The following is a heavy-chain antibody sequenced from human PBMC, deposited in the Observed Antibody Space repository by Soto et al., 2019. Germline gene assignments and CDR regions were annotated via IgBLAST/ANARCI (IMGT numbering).Heavy chain of an antibody. CDR2: INHSGST. CDR1: GRSLRDYC. D-gene: IGHD2-2*02. J-gene: IGHJ6*02. V-gene: IGHV4-34*01. CDR3: ALQYCSSTSCYTDYGMDV. Sequence: SETLSPPFPIYGRSLRDYCCRRIRQPPGKGLEWIGEINHSGSTNYNPSLKSRVTISVDTSKNQFSLKLSSVTAADTAVYYCALQYCSSTSCYTDYGMDVWGQGTTVT.